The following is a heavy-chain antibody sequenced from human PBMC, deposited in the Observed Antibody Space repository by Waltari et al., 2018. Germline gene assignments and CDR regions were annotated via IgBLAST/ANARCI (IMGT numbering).Heavy chain of an antibody. CDR1: GFTFSSYW. Sequence: EVQLVESGGGLVQPGGSLRLSCAASGFTFSSYWMSWVRQAPGKGRGGGGNRKKDGREKYYVDSVKGRFTIPRDNAKNSLYLQMNSLRAEDTAVYYCASNELVFDAFDIWGQGTMVTVSS. J-gene: IGHJ3*02. CDR2: RKKDGREK. V-gene: IGHV3-7*01. D-gene: IGHD6-6*01. CDR3: ASNELVFDAFDI.